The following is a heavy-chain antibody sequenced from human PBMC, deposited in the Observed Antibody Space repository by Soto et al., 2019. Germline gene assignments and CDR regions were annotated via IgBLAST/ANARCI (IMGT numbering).Heavy chain of an antibody. J-gene: IGHJ4*02. CDR2: ISYDGSNK. CDR3: AKGGYYYDSSGYLVY. Sequence: GGSLRLSCAASGFTFSSYGMHWVRQAPGKGLEWVAVISYDGSNKYYADPVKGRFTISRDNSKNTLYLQMNSLRAEDTAVYYCAKGGYYYDSSGYLVYWGQGTLVTVSS. V-gene: IGHV3-30*18. D-gene: IGHD3-22*01. CDR1: GFTFSSYG.